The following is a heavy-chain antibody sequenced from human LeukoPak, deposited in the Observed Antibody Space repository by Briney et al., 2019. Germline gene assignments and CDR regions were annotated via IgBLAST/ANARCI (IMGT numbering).Heavy chain of an antibody. V-gene: IGHV3-33*06. CDR1: GFTFSSYA. CDR3: AKDEGVGSWGNTWGLIY. CDR2: IWYDGSKK. J-gene: IGHJ4*02. Sequence: GGSLRLSCATSGFTFSSYAMYWVRQAPGKGLEWVAVIWYDGSKKYYADSVKGRFTISRDNSKNTLVLQMNSLRVEDTAVYYCAKDEGVGSWGNTWGLIYWGQGSLVTVSS. D-gene: IGHD6-6*01.